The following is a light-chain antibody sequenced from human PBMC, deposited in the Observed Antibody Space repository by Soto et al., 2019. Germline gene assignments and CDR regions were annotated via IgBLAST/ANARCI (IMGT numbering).Light chain of an antibody. V-gene: IGLV2-11*01. CDR3: CSYAGTYSYV. J-gene: IGLJ1*01. CDR1: SSDVGDYDF. CDR2: DVS. Sequence: QSALPQPRSVSGSPGQSVTVSCTGTSSDVGDYDFVSWFQQRPGKAPKLMIYDVSKRPSGVPDRFSGSKSGNTASLTISGLQTDDEADYYCCSYAGTYSYVFGPGTKVTVL.